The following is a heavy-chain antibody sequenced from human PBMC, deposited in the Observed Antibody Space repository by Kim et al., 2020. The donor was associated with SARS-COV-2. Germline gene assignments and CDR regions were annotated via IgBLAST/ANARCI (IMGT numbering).Heavy chain of an antibody. J-gene: IGHJ4*02. D-gene: IGHD1-1*01. CDR1: GYSFTSYW. CDR3: AGHVDATGTHDY. Sequence: GESLKISCKGSGYSFTSYWISWVRQMPGKGLEWMGRIDPSDSYTNYSPSFQGHVTISVDKSISTAYLQWSSLKASDTAMYYCAGHVDATGTHDYWGQGTLVTVSS. V-gene: IGHV5-10-1*01. CDR2: IDPSDSYT.